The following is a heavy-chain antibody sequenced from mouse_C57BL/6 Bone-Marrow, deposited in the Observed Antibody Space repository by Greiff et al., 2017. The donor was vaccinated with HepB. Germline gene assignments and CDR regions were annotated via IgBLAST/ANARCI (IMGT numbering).Heavy chain of an antibody. CDR1: GYTFTSYW. V-gene: IGHV1-69*01. CDR3: ARSTVVEMDY. Sequence: VQLQQPGAELVMPGASVKLSCKASGYTFTSYWMHWVKQRPGQGLEWIGEIDPSDSYTNYNQKFKGKSTLTVDKSSSTAYMQLSSLTSEDSAVYDCARSTVVEMDYWGQGTSVTVSS. J-gene: IGHJ4*01. D-gene: IGHD1-1*01. CDR2: IDPSDSYT.